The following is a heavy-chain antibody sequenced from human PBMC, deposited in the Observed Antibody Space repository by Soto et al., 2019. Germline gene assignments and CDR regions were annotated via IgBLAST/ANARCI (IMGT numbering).Heavy chain of an antibody. CDR1: GFTFSNYW. V-gene: IGHV3-74*01. J-gene: IGHJ4*02. CDR3: ARGSAGSGSGSFDY. CDR2: LNSDGSST. Sequence: GGSLRLSCAASGFTFSNYWIHWVRQAPGKGLVWVSRLNSDGSSTNYADSVKGRFTISRDNAKNTLYLQMNSLRAEDTAVYYCARGSAGSGSGSFDYWGQGTLVTVSS. D-gene: IGHD3-10*01.